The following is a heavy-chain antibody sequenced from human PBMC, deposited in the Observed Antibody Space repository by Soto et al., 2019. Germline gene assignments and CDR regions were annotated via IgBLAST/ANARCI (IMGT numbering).Heavy chain of an antibody. CDR1: GGSISSDIHY. D-gene: IGHD3-10*01. CDR2: IYYSGNI. J-gene: IGHJ3*02. CDR3: ARHTDCGSGSSCLGSDNMDTDAFDI. Sequence: SETLSITCTVSGGSISSDIHYWGWIRQPPGKGLEWIGTIYYSGNIYNNPSLRSRVTLSMDTSKNQFSLWLTSVTAADTAVYYCARHTDCGSGSSCLGSDNMDTDAFDIWGQGTMVT. V-gene: IGHV4-39*01.